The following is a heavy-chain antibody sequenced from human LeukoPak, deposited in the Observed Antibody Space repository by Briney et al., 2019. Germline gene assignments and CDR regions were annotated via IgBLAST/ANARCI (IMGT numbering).Heavy chain of an antibody. J-gene: IGHJ3*02. CDR1: GYSISSGYY. V-gene: IGHV4-38-2*01. CDR2: IYHSGST. Sequence: PSETLSLTCAVSGYSISSGYYWGWIRQPPGKGLEWIGSIYHSGSTYHNPSLKSRVTISVDTSKNQFSLKLSSVTAADTAVYYCARDSSSSYSDAFDIWGQGTMVTVSS. D-gene: IGHD6-13*01. CDR3: ARDSSSSYSDAFDI.